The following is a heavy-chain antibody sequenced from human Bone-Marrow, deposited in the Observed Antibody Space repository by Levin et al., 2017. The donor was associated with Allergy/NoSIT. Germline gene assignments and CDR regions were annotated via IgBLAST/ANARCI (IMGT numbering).Heavy chain of an antibody. V-gene: IGHV2-5*02. Sequence: SGPTLVKPTQTLTLTCAFSGFSLTTSGVGVGWIRQPPGQALECLEWLAVVYWDDDTGYSPSLRRRLTITKDTSKNQVVLTMTNVDPVDTATEYCAHRRATGSPWDVGYLDFGGQGIRVTVSS. CDR2: VYWDDDT. D-gene: IGHD1-1*01. J-gene: IGHJ4*02. CDR3: AHRRATGSPWDVGYLDF. CDR1: GFSLTTSGVG.